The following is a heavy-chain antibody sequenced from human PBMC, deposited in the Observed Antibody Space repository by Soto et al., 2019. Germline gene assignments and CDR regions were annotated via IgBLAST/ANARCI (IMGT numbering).Heavy chain of an antibody. V-gene: IGHV4-39*01. J-gene: IGHJ6*02. D-gene: IGHD4-17*01. CDR1: GGSISSSSYY. CDR2: IYYSGST. Sequence: QLQLQESGPGLVKPSETLSLTCTVSGGSISSSSYYWGWIRQPPGKGLEWIGSIYYSGSTYYNPSLKRRVTIAVDTSKNQFSLKLSSVTAADTAVYYCARSYGYYYGMDVWGQGTTVTVSS. CDR3: ARSYGYYYGMDV.